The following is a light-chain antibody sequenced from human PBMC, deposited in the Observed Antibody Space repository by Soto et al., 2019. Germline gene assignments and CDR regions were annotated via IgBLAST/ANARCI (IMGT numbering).Light chain of an antibody. Sequence: QSVLTQSSSASASLGSSVKPTGTRGIDQKNYIIAWHQQHPGKAPRFLMTVEASGTYNKGSGIPDRFSGSSSGADRYLTISNLQSEDEAQYYCETWDNDTRVFGGGTKVTVL. V-gene: IGLV4-60*03. J-gene: IGLJ2*01. CDR2: VEASGTY. CDR1: IDQKNYI. CDR3: ETWDNDTRV.